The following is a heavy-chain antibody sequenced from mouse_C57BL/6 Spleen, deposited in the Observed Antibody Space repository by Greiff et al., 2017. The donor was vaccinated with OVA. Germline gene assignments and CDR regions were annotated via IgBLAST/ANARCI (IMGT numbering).Heavy chain of an antibody. V-gene: IGHV1-64*01. Sequence: VQLQQPGAELVKPGASVKLSCKASGYTFTSYWMHWVKQRPGQGLEWIGMIHPNSGSTNYNEKFKSKATLTVDKSSSTAYMQLSSLTSEDSAVYYCARKPDGVLLLRYYFDYWGQGTTLTVSS. J-gene: IGHJ2*01. CDR3: ARKPDGVLLLRYYFDY. CDR2: IHPNSGST. CDR1: GYTFTSYW. D-gene: IGHD1-1*01.